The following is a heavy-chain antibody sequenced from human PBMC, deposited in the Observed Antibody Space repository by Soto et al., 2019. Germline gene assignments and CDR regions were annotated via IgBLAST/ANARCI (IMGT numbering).Heavy chain of an antibody. CDR3: ARLLQQSYYYYGMDV. D-gene: IGHD1-1*01. V-gene: IGHV5-10-1*01. CDR1: GYSFTSYW. J-gene: IGHJ6*02. Sequence: GESLKISCKGSGYSFTSYWISWVRQMPGKGLEWMGRIDPSDSYTNYSPSFQGHVTISADKSISTAYLQWRSLKASDTAMYYCARLLQQSYYYYGMDVCGPGTTVTVFS. CDR2: IDPSDSYT.